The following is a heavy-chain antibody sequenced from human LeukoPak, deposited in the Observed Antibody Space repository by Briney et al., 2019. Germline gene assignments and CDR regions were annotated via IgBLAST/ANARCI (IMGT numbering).Heavy chain of an antibody. Sequence: GRSLRLSCAASGFTFSNYGVHWVRQAPGKGLEWVAVVSYGGTNKYYADSVKGRFTISRDNSKNTLYLQMNSLRAEDTAMYYCARGTEDYGGSPDATIRRPFSIWGQGTLVTVST. CDR3: ARGTEDYGGSPDATIRRPFSI. J-gene: IGHJ3*02. CDR2: VSYGGTNK. D-gene: IGHD4-23*01. CDR1: GFTFSNYG. V-gene: IGHV3-30*03.